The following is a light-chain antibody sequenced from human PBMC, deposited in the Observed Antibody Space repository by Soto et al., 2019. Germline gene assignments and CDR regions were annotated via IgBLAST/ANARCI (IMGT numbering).Light chain of an antibody. CDR2: DAS. CDR1: QSVSNNY. V-gene: IGKV3-20*01. CDR3: QQYNSWPPIT. J-gene: IGKJ5*01. Sequence: EIVLTQSPGTLSLSPGERATLSCRASQSVSNNYLAWYQQKPGQAPRLLIYDASTRATGIPARFSGSGSGTDFTLTISGLQSEDFVVYYCQQYNSWPPITFGQGTRLEIK.